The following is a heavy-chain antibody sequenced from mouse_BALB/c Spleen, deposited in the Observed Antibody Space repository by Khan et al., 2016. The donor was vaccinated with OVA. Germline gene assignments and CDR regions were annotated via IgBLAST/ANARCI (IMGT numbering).Heavy chain of an antibody. D-gene: IGHD1-1*01. J-gene: IGHJ4*01. CDR3: TREKYYCRTCYAMDY. CDR2: IAPGSGNT. V-gene: IGHV1S41*01. CDR1: GYTFTSYW. Sequence: DLVRPGASVKLSCKASGYTFTSYWINWVKQRPGQGLEWIGRIAPGSGNTHYNEMFKGKATLTVDTSSSTAYIQLSSLSYEDSAVFYCTREKYYCRTCYAMDYWGQGTSVTVSS.